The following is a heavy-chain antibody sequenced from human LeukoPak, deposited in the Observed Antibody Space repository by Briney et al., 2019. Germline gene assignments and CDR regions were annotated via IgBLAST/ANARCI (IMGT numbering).Heavy chain of an antibody. CDR1: GNYW. J-gene: IGHJ4*02. D-gene: IGHD4-17*01. CDR3: ASRVSLRPVV. Sequence: GGSLRLSCAASGNYWMHWVRQVPGKGLVWVSHINSDGSWTSYADSVKGRFTISRDNSKNTLYLQMNSLRAEDTAVYYCASRVSLRPVVWGQGTLVTVSS. V-gene: IGHV3-74*01. CDR2: INSDGSWT.